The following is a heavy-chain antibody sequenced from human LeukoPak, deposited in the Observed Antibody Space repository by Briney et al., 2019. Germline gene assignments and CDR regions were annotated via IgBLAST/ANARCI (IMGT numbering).Heavy chain of an antibody. CDR3: ARLMFIAVGNWYFDL. J-gene: IGHJ2*01. CDR2: ISSGSYI. V-gene: IGHV3-21*01. D-gene: IGHD6-19*01. Sequence: PGGSLRLSCAASGFTFSTFGMIWVRQAPGKGLEWISSISSGSYIYYADAVKARFTISRHNARTSLYLQMNSLRADDTALYYCARLMFIAVGNWYFDLWGRGTLVTVSS. CDR1: GFTFSTFG.